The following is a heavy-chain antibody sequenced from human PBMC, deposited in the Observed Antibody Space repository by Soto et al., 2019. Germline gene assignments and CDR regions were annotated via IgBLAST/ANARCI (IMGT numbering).Heavy chain of an antibody. CDR1: GYTFTSYA. CDR2: INAGNGNT. D-gene: IGHD6-19*01. V-gene: IGHV1-3*01. Sequence: GASVKVSCKASGYTFTSYAMHWVRQAPGQRLEWMGWINAGNGNTKYSQKFQGRVTITRDTSASTAYMELSSLRSEDTAVYYCASTSIAEAGNYYYYYMDVWGKGTTVTVSS. J-gene: IGHJ6*03. CDR3: ASTSIAEAGNYYYYYMDV.